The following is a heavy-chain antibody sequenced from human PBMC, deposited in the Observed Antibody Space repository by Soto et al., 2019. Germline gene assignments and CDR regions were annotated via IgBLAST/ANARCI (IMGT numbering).Heavy chain of an antibody. J-gene: IGHJ6*02. D-gene: IGHD6-13*01. CDR3: ARTRIAAAGTDYYYYGMDV. CDR2: INAGNGNT. CDR1: GYTFTSYA. Sequence: ASVKVSCKASGYTFTSYAMHWVRQAPGQRLEWMGWINAGNGNTKYSQKFQGRVTITTDTSTSTAYMELSSLRSDDTAVYYCARTRIAAAGTDYYYYGMDVWGQGTTVTVSS. V-gene: IGHV1-3*01.